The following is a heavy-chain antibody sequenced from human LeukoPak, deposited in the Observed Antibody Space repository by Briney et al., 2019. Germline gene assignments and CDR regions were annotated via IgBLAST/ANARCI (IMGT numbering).Heavy chain of an antibody. V-gene: IGHV4-59*08. J-gene: IGHJ4*02. D-gene: IGHD4-11*01. CDR1: GGSISPYY. CDR3: ARHYKSTRTTVFDY. CDR2: VHYSGST. Sequence: SETLSLTCTVSGGSISPYYWSWSRQPPGKGLEWIGYVHYSGSTKYNPSLKSRVTISLDTSKNQFSLRLSSVSAEDTAVYYCARHYKSTRTTVFDYWGRGTLVTVSS.